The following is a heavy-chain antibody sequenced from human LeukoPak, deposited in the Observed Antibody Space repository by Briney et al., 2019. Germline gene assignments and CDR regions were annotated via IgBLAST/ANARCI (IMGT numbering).Heavy chain of an antibody. CDR3: ARDRADSSGWFNYWYFAL. Sequence: GGSLRLSCAGSGFTFNNYAMSWVRRAPRKGLEWVSAIYSGGSTYYADSVKGRFTISRDNSKNTLYLQMNSLRTEDTAVYYCARDRADSSGWFNYWYFALWGRGTLVTVSS. V-gene: IGHV3-53*01. D-gene: IGHD6-19*01. CDR2: IYSGGST. CDR1: GFTFNNYA. J-gene: IGHJ2*01.